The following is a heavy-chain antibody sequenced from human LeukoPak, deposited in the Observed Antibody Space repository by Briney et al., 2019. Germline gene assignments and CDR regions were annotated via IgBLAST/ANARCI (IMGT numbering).Heavy chain of an antibody. D-gene: IGHD4-23*01. V-gene: IGHV1-46*01. CDR3: ARYMSTRVTPISYAFDV. J-gene: IGHJ3*01. Sequence: GASVKVSCKASENTFTNYYMYWVRQAPGQGLEWLGIINPNGDRTNYAQTFQGRVTMTRDTSTTTVYMELSSLRSEDTAVYYCARYMSTRVTPISYAFDVWGQGTMVTVSS. CDR1: ENTFTNYY. CDR2: INPNGDRT.